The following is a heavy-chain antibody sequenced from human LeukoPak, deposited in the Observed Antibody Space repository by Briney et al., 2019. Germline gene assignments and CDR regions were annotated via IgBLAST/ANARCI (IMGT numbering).Heavy chain of an antibody. CDR2: IYYSGSA. CDR3: ARRPRMYSSGWYGGIDY. Sequence: PSETLSLTCTVSGGSISSSSYYWGWIRQPPGKGLEWIGSIYYSGSADYNPSLKSRVTISIDTSKNQFSLKLSSVTAADTAVYYCARRPRMYSSGWYGGIDYWGQGTLITVSS. J-gene: IGHJ4*02. D-gene: IGHD6-19*01. CDR1: GGSISSSSYY. V-gene: IGHV4-39*01.